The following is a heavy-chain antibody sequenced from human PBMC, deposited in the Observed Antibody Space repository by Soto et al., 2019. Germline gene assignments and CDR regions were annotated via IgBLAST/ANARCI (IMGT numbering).Heavy chain of an antibody. V-gene: IGHV3-23*01. CDR1: GFTFSSYA. CDR3: AKGDRSTAMAFDP. CDR2: ISGGGGST. D-gene: IGHD5-18*01. Sequence: EVQLLESGGGLVQPGGSLRLSCAASGFTFSSYAMSWVRQAPGKGLEWVSAISGGGGSTYFADSVKGRFIISRDNSKNTLYLQMSSLRVEDTAVYYCAKGDRSTAMAFDPWGQGMLVAVS. J-gene: IGHJ5*02.